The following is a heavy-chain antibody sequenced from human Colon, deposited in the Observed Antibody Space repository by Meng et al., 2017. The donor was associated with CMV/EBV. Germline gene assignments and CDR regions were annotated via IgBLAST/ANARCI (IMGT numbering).Heavy chain of an antibody. Sequence: GSLRLSCAVYGGSFSGYYWSWIRQPPGKGLEWIGEINHSGSTNDNPSLKSRVTISVDTSKNQFSLKLSSVTAADTAVYYCARGLPYCSSTSCPDRYYYGMDVWGQGTTVTVS. CDR3: ARGLPYCSSTSCPDRYYYGMDV. D-gene: IGHD2-2*01. CDR2: INHSGST. V-gene: IGHV4-34*01. J-gene: IGHJ6*02. CDR1: GGSFSGYY.